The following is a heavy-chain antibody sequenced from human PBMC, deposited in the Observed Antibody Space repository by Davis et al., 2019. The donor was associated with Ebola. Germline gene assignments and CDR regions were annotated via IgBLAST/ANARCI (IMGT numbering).Heavy chain of an antibody. J-gene: IGHJ6*02. CDR1: GGSISNYY. Sequence: SETLSLTCTISGGSISNYYWTWIRQPPGKGLEWIGSIYYSGSTYYNPSLKSRVTISVDTSKNQFSLKLSSVTAADTAVYYCARDIVVVPAAIHRFYYYGMDVWGQGTTVTVSS. V-gene: IGHV4-59*05. CDR3: ARDIVVVPAAIHRFYYYGMDV. D-gene: IGHD2-2*01. CDR2: IYYSGST.